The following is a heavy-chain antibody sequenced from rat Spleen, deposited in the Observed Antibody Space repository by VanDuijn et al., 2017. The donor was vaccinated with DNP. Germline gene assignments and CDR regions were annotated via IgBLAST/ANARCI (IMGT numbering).Heavy chain of an antibody. D-gene: IGHD4-3*01. Sequence: EVQLVESGGGLVQPGRSLKLSCAASGFTFSAYYMAWVRQAPAKGLEWVAYIGSPAYAPYYGDSVKGRFTISRDNAKSTLYLQMNSLRSEDMATYYCIRWNSGHFDYWGQGVMVTVPS. J-gene: IGHJ2*01. CDR3: IRWNSGHFDY. CDR1: GFTFSAYY. V-gene: IGHV5-22*01. CDR2: IGSPAYAP.